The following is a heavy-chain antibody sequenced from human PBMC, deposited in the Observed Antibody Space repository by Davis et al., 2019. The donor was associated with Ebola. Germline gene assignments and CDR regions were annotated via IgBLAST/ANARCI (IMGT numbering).Heavy chain of an antibody. J-gene: IGHJ6*04. D-gene: IGHD4-17*01. CDR2: IYYSGNA. CDR1: GGSISSGDYY. V-gene: IGHV4-30-4*01. CDR3: ARGRPSTVTTDYYAMDV. Sequence: SKTLSLTCTVSGGSISSGDYYWSWIRQPPGKGLEWIGYIYYSGNAYYSPSLKSRVTISLDTSKNQFSLKLTSVTAADTAVYFCARGRPSTVTTDYYAMDVWGKGTTVTVSS.